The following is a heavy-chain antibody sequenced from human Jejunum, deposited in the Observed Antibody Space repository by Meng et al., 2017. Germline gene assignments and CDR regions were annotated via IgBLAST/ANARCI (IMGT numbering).Heavy chain of an antibody. D-gene: IGHD3-3*01. V-gene: IGHV2-5*01. CDR1: GFPLAPLGAS. Sequence: TFNDSVPTLMKPTHTLTHTRFSSGFPLAPLGASVVFFRQPPETALKWIALIYWNDHKRYNPSLKIKRTIAKDTYKCQEIHTMTDVDPVDTATYFCAHGDYDFPYWGQGTLVTVSS. CDR2: IYWNDHK. J-gene: IGHJ4*02. CDR3: AHGDYDFPY.